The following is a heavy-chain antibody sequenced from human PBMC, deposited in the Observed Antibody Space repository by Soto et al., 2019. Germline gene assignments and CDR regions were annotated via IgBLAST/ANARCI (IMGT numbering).Heavy chain of an antibody. Sequence: QVHLVQSGAEVKKPGASVKVSCKGSGYGFTTYGITWVRQAPGQGLEWMAWISAHNGNTNYAQKLQGRVTVTRDTSTSTAYMELRNRRSDDTAVYYCARGRYGDYWGQGALVTVSS. J-gene: IGHJ4*02. CDR2: ISAHNGNT. V-gene: IGHV1-18*01. CDR1: GYGFTTYG. CDR3: ARGRYGDY. D-gene: IGHD1-1*01.